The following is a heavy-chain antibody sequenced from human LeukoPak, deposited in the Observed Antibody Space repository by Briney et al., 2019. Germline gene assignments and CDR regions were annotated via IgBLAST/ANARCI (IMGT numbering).Heavy chain of an antibody. V-gene: IGHV3-15*01. CDR3: TTGYGHSDFDY. CDR2: IKRKNNGRTL. Sequence: GGSLRLSCAASGFTFTNARMGWVRQAPGKGLEWVGLIKRKNNGRTLDLAEPVKGRFTISTDDLKHTLDLQMNSLKSEDTAVYYCTTGYGHSDFDYWGQGTLVTVSS. J-gene: IGHJ4*02. CDR1: GFTFTNAR. D-gene: IGHD4-17*01.